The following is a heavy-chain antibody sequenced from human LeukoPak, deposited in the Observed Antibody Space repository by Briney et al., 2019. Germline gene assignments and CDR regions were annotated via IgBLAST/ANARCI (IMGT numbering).Heavy chain of an antibody. D-gene: IGHD3-22*01. CDR2: IFYSGST. J-gene: IGHJ4*02. CDR3: ASHQYYDSR. CDR1: GVSISSSNYY. V-gene: IGHV4-39*01. Sequence: PSEILSLTCTVSGVSISSSNYYWGWICQPPGKGLEWIGSIFYSGSTYYNPSLKSRVTISVDTSKNQFSLNLSSVTAADTAVYYCASHQYYDSRWGQGTLVTVSS.